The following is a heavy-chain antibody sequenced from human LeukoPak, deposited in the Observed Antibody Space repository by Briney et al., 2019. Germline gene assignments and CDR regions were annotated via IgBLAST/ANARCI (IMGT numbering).Heavy chain of an antibody. CDR1: GFTFSSYS. J-gene: IGHJ4*02. Sequence: PGGSLRLSCAASGFTFSSYSMNWVRQAPGKGLEWVSSISSSSSYIYYADSVKGRFTISRDNAKNSLYLQMNSLRAEDTAVYYCARDSFPDVVHYYDSQPPFDYWGQGTLVTVSS. CDR2: ISSSSSYI. CDR3: ARDSFPDVVHYYDSQPPFDY. V-gene: IGHV3-21*01. D-gene: IGHD3-22*01.